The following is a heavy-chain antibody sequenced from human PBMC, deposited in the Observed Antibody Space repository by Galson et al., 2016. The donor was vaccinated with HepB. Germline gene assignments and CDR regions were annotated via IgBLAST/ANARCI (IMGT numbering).Heavy chain of an antibody. CDR3: TKDRSAFEA. J-gene: IGHJ5*02. Sequence: SLRLSCATSGFNFGDYGMTWLRQAPGKGLEWLGFIRTTAYGGTVDYAASVKGRFTISRDDSKSIAYLQMNRLKTEDTAVYYGTKDRSAFEAWGQGTVVTVTS. CDR1: GFNFGDYG. CDR2: IRTTAYGGTV. V-gene: IGHV3-49*03.